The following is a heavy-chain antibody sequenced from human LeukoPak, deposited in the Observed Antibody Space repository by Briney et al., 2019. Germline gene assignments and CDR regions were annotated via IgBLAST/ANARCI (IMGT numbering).Heavy chain of an antibody. CDR2: IYYSGST. D-gene: IGHD3-3*01. J-gene: IGHJ4*02. Sequence: SGTLSLTCTVSSGSISSSSYYWGWIRQPPGKGLEWIGSIYYSGSTYYNPSLKSRVTISVDTSKNQFSLKLSSVTAADTAVYYCARGPYDFWSGYSYYFDYWGQGTLVTVSS. V-gene: IGHV4-39*07. CDR1: SGSISSSSYY. CDR3: ARGPYDFWSGYSYYFDY.